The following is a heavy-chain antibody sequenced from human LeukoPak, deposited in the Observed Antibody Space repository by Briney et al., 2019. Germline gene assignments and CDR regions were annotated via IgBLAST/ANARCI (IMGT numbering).Heavy chain of an antibody. CDR1: GYSISSGNY. D-gene: IGHD2-2*01. J-gene: IGHJ4*02. CDR3: AKGYCRGNSCYDDRGAFDY. V-gene: IGHV4-38-2*02. Sequence: PSETLSLTCSVSGYSISSGNYWGWIRLPPGKGLQWIGSIYHSGSTYYNPSLKSRVTISVDTSKNQFSLKLSSVTAADTAVYYCAKGYCRGNSCYDDRGAFDYWGQGTLVTVSS. CDR2: IYHSGST.